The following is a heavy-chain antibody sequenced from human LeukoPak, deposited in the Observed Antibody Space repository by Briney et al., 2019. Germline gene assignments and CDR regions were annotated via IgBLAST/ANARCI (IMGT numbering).Heavy chain of an antibody. CDR3: GRDTSTAIDY. D-gene: IGHD5-18*01. Sequence: PGGSLRLSRAASGFTFTNHYMDWVRQAPGMGLEWIARTTNRPNAHTTSYAASVRGRFTVSRDDSNNLLHLQMSSLKSDDTAVYYCGRDTSTAIDYWGRGTLVTVSS. J-gene: IGHJ4*02. V-gene: IGHV3-72*01. CDR1: GFTFTNHY. CDR2: TTNRPNAHTT.